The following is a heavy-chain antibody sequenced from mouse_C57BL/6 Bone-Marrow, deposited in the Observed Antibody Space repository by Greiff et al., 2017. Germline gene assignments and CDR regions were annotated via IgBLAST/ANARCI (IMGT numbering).Heavy chain of an antibody. CDR1: GFSFNTYA. CDR3: VRHRHYYGDWYFDV. V-gene: IGHV10-1*01. D-gene: IGHD1-2*01. CDR2: IRSKSNNYAT. Sequence: EVMLVESGGGLVQPKGSLKLSCAASGFSFNTYAMNWVRQAPGKGLEWVARIRSKSNNYATYYADSVKDRFTISRDDSESMLYLQMNNLKTEDTAMYYCVRHRHYYGDWYFDVWGTGTTVTVSS. J-gene: IGHJ1*03.